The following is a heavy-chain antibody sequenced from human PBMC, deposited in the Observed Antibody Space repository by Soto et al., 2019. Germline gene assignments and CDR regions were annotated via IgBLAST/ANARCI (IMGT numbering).Heavy chain of an antibody. CDR1: GYTFTSYA. D-gene: IGHD5-12*01. CDR2: INVGNGNT. J-gene: IGHJ6*02. Sequence: QVQLVQSGAEEKKPGASVKVSCKASGYTFTSYAMHWVRQAPGQRLEWMGWINVGNGNTKYSQKFQGRVTITRDTSASTAYMDLSSLRSEATAVYYCATSYSGYNYLYYYGMDVWGQGPTVTVSS. V-gene: IGHV1-3*05. CDR3: ATSYSGYNYLYYYGMDV.